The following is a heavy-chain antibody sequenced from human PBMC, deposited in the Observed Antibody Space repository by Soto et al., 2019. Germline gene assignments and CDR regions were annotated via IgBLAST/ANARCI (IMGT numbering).Heavy chain of an antibody. J-gene: IGHJ6*02. CDR1: GGTFSSYA. CDR3: ARERDSSSYYYGMDV. V-gene: IGHV1-69*06. Sequence: SVKVSCTASGGTFSSYAISWVRQAPGQGLEWMGGLIPIFGTANYAQKFQGRVTITADKSTSTAHMELSSLRSEDTAVYYCARERDSSSYYYGMDVWGQGTTVTVSS. D-gene: IGHD6-13*01. CDR2: LIPIFGTA.